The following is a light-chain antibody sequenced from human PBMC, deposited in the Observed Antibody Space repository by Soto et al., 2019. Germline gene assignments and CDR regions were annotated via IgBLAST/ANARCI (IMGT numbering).Light chain of an antibody. CDR2: SNN. V-gene: IGLV1-44*01. CDR1: SSNSGSNT. Sequence: QPVLTQAPSASGTPGQRVNISCSGSSSNSGSNTVNWYQQLPGTAPKLLIYSNNQRPSGVPDRFSGSKSGTSASLAISGLHSEDEADYYCAASDDNLNGRVFGGGTKLTVL. CDR3: AASDDNLNGRV. J-gene: IGLJ3*02.